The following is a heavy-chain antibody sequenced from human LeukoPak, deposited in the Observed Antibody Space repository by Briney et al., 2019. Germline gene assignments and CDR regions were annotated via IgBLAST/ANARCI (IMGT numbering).Heavy chain of an antibody. CDR2: ISYHGKNK. D-gene: IGHD3-10*01. V-gene: IGHV3-30-3*02. J-gene: IGHJ4*02. Sequence: SGGSLRLSCGASGFIFNTSAMHWVRQAPGKGLEWVAVISYHGKNKYYAESVRGRFTISRDNSKNTLYLQMNSLKTEDTALYYCAKKASLVRGENYLDFWGQGTLVTVAS. CDR1: GFIFNTSA. CDR3: AKKASLVRGENYLDF.